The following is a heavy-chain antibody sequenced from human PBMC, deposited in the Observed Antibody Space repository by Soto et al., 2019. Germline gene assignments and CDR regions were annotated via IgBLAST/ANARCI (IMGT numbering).Heavy chain of an antibody. J-gene: IGHJ6*02. CDR3: ARSGRGHYYYYGMDV. V-gene: IGHV1-3*01. Sequence: GASVKVSCKASGYTFTSYAMHWVRQAPGQRLEWMGWINAGNGNTKYSQKFQGRVTITRDTSASTAYMELSSLRSEDTAVYYCARSGRGHYYYYGMDVWGQGTTVTVSS. CDR2: INAGNGNT. D-gene: IGHD2-15*01. CDR1: GYTFTSYA.